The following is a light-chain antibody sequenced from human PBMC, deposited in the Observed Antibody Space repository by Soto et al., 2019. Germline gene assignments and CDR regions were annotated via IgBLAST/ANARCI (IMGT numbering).Light chain of an antibody. V-gene: IGKV3-11*01. J-gene: IGKJ4*01. CDR3: QQRSNWLRT. CDR2: DAS. CDR1: QSINNY. Sequence: EFVLTQSPATLSLSPGERATLSCRASQSINNYLAWYQQKPGQAPRLLVYDASNRATGIPARFSGSGSGTDSTLTISSLEPEDFAVYYCQQRSNWLRTFGGGTKVEIK.